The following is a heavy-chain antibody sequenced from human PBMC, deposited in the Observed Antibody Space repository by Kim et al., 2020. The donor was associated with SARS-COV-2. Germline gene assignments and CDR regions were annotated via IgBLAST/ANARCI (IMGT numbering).Heavy chain of an antibody. V-gene: IGHV3-33*06. J-gene: IGHJ4*02. D-gene: IGHD3-16*01. CDR3: AKDSLGGPEDY. Sequence: KYYADSVKGRFTISRDNSKNTLYLQMNSLRAEDTAVYYCAKDSLGGPEDYWGQGTLVTVSS. CDR2: K.